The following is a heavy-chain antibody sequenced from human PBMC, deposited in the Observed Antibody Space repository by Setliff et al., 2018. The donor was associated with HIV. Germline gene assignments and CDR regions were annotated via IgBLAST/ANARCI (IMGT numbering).Heavy chain of an antibody. CDR3: ARFAYYSDSGGYYHH. J-gene: IGHJ4*02. V-gene: IGHV4-59*08. Sequence: PSETLSLTCSVSGGSISTYHWSWIRQPPGKGLEWIGYIYKSGSTNYSPSLKSRVTISPGTSKNQFSLKLTSVTAADTAVYYCARFAYYSDSGGYYHHWGQGALVTVSS. D-gene: IGHD3-22*01. CDR2: IYKSGST. CDR1: GGSISTYH.